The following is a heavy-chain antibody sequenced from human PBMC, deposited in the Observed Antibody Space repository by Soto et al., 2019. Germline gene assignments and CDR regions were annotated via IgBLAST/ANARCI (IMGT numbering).Heavy chain of an antibody. D-gene: IGHD3-10*01. CDR1: GGSISSSNW. J-gene: IGHJ6*02. Sequence: SETLSLTCAVSGGSISSSNWWSWVRQPPGKGLEWIGEIYHSGSTNYNPSLKSRVTISVDKSKNQFSLKLSSVTAADTAVYYCACLSGDYYGSGSPDHYYYGMDVWGQGTTVTVSS. V-gene: IGHV4-4*02. CDR2: IYHSGST. CDR3: ACLSGDYYGSGSPDHYYYGMDV.